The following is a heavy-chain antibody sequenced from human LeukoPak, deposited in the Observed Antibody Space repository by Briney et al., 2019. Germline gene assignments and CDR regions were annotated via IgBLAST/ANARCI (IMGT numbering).Heavy chain of an antibody. V-gene: IGHV3-48*03. Sequence: GGSLRLSCAASGFTFSNYEFNWVRQAPGKGLEWVSYISSSGRNIYYAGSVKGRFTISRDNAKNSLYLQMNSLRAEDTAVYYCARDLVQLWSKDFWGQGTLVTVSS. CDR2: ISSSGRNI. CDR3: ARDLVQLWSKDF. CDR1: GFTFSNYE. J-gene: IGHJ4*02. D-gene: IGHD5-18*01.